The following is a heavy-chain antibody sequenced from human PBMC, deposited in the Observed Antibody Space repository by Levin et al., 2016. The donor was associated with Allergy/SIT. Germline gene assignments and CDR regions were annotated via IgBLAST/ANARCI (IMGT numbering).Heavy chain of an antibody. Sequence: WVRQAPGQGLEWMGWMNPNSGNTGYAQKFQGRVTMTRNTSISTAYMELSSLRSEDTAVYYCARGYCSSTSCYLFDYWGQGTLVTVSS. CDR2: MNPNSGNT. CDR3: ARGYCSSTSCYLFDY. V-gene: IGHV1-8*01. J-gene: IGHJ4*02. D-gene: IGHD2-2*01.